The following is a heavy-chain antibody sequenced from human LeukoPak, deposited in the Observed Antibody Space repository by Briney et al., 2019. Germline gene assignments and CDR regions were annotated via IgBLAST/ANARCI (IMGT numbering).Heavy chain of an antibody. V-gene: IGHV1-2*06. CDR1: GYIFTYYY. D-gene: IGHD2-2*01. J-gene: IGHJ4*02. CDR3: ARARYCYTTSCPLDY. Sequence: ASVKVSCKASGYIFTYYYIHRVRQAPGQGHEWMGRINPNSGGTNFAQKFQARVTMTSDTSISTAYMEVSGLESDDTAVYYCARARYCYTTSCPLDYWGQGTLVTVSS. CDR2: INPNSGGT.